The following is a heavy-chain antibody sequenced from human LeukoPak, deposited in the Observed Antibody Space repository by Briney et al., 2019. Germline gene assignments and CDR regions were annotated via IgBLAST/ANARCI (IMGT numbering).Heavy chain of an antibody. Sequence: GASVKVSCKASGYTFTSYAMNWVRQAPGQGLEWMGWINTNTGSTKYAQGFTGRVVFSLDTSVSTAYLQMSSLKAEDTAVYYCEIGLRYFDWLYPWYYYYVMDVWGQGTTVTVSS. D-gene: IGHD3-9*01. CDR1: GYTFTSYA. CDR3: EIGLRYFDWLYPWYYYYVMDV. V-gene: IGHV7-4-1*02. J-gene: IGHJ6*02. CDR2: INTNTGST.